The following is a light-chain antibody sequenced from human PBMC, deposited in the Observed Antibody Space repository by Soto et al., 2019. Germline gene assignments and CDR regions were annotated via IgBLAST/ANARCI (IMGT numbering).Light chain of an antibody. J-gene: IGLJ2*01. CDR3: SSYAGSNNFVV. V-gene: IGLV2-8*01. Sequence: QLVLTQPPSASGSPGQSVTISCTGTSSAVGGYNYVSWYQQHPGKAPKLMIYEVSKRPSGVPDRFSGSKSGNTASLTVSGLQAEDEADYYCSSYAGSNNFVVFGGGTKLTVL. CDR1: SSAVGGYNY. CDR2: EVS.